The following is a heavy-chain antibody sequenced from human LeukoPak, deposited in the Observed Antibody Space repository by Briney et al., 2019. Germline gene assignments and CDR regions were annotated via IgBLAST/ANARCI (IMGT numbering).Heavy chain of an antibody. CDR3: ARDTAVAGQGFDY. D-gene: IGHD6-19*01. CDR1: GFTFSSYG. CDR2: ISGSGGST. J-gene: IGHJ4*02. Sequence: PGGSLRLSCAASGFTFSSYGMSWVRQAPGKGLEWVSAISGSGGSTYYADSVKGRFTISRDNSKNTLYLQMNSLRAEDTAVYYCARDTAVAGQGFDYWGQGTLVTVSS. V-gene: IGHV3-23*01.